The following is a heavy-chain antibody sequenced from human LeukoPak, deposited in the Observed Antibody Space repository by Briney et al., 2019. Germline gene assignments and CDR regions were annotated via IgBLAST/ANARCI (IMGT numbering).Heavy chain of an antibody. J-gene: IGHJ3*02. Sequence: GGSLRLSCAASGFTVSSNYMSWVRQAPGKGLEWVSVIYSGGSTYYADSVKGRFTISRDNSKNTLYLQMNSLRAEDTAVYYCARDHSLEWELKNAFDIWGQGTMVTVSS. CDR2: IYSGGST. CDR3: ARDHSLEWELKNAFDI. D-gene: IGHD1-26*01. CDR1: GFTVSSNY. V-gene: IGHV3-53*05.